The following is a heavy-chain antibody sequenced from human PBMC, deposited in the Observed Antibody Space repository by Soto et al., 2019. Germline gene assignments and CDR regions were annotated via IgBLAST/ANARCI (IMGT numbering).Heavy chain of an antibody. CDR1: GGSISSSSYY. Sequence: SETLSLTCTVSGGSISSSSYYWGWIRQPPGKGLEWIGSIYYSGSTYYNPSLKSRVTISVDTSKNQFSLKLSSVTAADTAVYYCARQLRAAAAGCFDYWGQGTLVTVSS. D-gene: IGHD6-13*01. V-gene: IGHV4-39*01. CDR3: ARQLRAAAAGCFDY. CDR2: IYYSGST. J-gene: IGHJ4*02.